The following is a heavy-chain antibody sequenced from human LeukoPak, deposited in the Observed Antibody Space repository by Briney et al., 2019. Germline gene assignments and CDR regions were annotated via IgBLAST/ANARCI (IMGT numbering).Heavy chain of an antibody. CDR3: AKDNGGTTVTHWYYGMDV. CDR2: ISWNSGSI. Sequence: GGSLRLSCAASGFTFDDYAMHWVRQAPGKGLEWVSGISWNSGSIGYADSVKGRFTISRDNAKNSLYLQMNSLRAEDTALYYCAKDNGGTTVTHWYYGMDVWGQGTTVTVSS. V-gene: IGHV3-9*01. D-gene: IGHD4-17*01. J-gene: IGHJ6*02. CDR1: GFTFDDYA.